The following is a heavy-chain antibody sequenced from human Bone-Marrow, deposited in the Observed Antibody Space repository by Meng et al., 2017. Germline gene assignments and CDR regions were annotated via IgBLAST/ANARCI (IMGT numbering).Heavy chain of an antibody. CDR2: ISWNSGSI. V-gene: IGHV3-9*03. Sequence: SLKISCAASGFTFDDYAMHWVRQAPGKGLEWVSGISWNSGSIGYADSVKGRFTISRDNAKNSLYLQMNSLRAEDMALYYCARAVAGTSEVPDYWGQGTLVTVSS. CDR1: GFTFDDYA. CDR3: ARAVAGTSEVPDY. D-gene: IGHD6-19*01. J-gene: IGHJ4*02.